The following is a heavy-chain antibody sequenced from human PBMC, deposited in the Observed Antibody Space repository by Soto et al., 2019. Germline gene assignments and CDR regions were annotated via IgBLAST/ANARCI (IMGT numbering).Heavy chain of an antibody. Sequence: QLQLQESGSGLVKPSQTLSLTCAVSGGSISSGGYSWSWIRQPPGKGLEWIGYIYHSGSTYYNPSLKSRVTISVDRSKNQFSLKLSSVTAADTAVYYCARCFTFGGVIVTAFDIWGQGTMVNVSS. J-gene: IGHJ3*02. CDR3: ARCFTFGGVIVTAFDI. D-gene: IGHD3-16*02. CDR2: IYHSGST. V-gene: IGHV4-30-2*01. CDR1: GGSISSGGYS.